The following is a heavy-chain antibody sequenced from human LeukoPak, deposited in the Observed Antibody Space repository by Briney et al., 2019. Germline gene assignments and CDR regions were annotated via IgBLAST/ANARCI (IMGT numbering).Heavy chain of an antibody. CDR3: VKPDPARWLQYDY. CDR2: ISSSGGST. Sequence: GGSLRLFCSASGFTFNTYAMHGVRRARGKALQFVSAISSSGGSTYYAASVKHRFTISRDNSKNTLYLQMSSLRPEDTAVYYCVKPDPARWLQYDYWGQGTLVPVSS. J-gene: IGHJ4*02. D-gene: IGHD5-24*01. V-gene: IGHV3-64D*06. CDR1: GFTFNTYA.